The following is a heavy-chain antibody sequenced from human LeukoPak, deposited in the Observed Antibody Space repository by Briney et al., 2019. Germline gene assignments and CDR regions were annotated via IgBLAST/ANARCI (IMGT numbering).Heavy chain of an antibody. J-gene: IGHJ4*02. V-gene: IGHV4-30-4*08. Sequence: SETLSLTCTVSGGSISSYYWSWIRQPPGKGLEWIGYIYYSGSTYYNPSLKSRVTISVDTSKNQFSLKLSSVTAADTAVYYCARANYYGPPAFDYWGQGTLVTVSS. D-gene: IGHD3-10*01. CDR2: IYYSGST. CDR3: ARANYYGPPAFDY. CDR1: GGSISSYY.